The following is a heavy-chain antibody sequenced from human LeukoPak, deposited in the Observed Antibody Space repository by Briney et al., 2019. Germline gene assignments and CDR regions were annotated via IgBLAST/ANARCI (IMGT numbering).Heavy chain of an antibody. CDR1: GGTFSNYA. CDR2: IIPIFETA. J-gene: IGHJ6*03. D-gene: IGHD2-2*03. Sequence: GASVKVSCKASGGTFSNYAISWVRQAPGQGLEWMGGIIPIFETANCAQKFQGRVTITTDESTSTAYMELISLRSEDTAVYYCATHGYCSSTSCPRSGYYYMDVWGKGTTVTVSS. V-gene: IGHV1-69*05. CDR3: ATHGYCSSTSCPRSGYYYMDV.